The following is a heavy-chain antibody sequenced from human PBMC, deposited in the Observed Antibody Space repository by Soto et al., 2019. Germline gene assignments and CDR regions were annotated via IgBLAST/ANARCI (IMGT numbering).Heavy chain of an antibody. CDR1: GGSLTSSTSY. J-gene: IGHJ4*02. D-gene: IGHD2-15*01. Sequence: QVQLQESGPGLMKASQTLSLTCTVTGGSLTSSTSYWSWIRQHPGKGLEWIGYIFHTGNTFYNPSLKSRLNISLDTSRNQYSLNLRSVTAADTAVYYCARTSTVVSVDDWGQGTLVTVSS. V-gene: IGHV4-31*03. CDR2: IFHTGNT. CDR3: ARTSTVVSVDD.